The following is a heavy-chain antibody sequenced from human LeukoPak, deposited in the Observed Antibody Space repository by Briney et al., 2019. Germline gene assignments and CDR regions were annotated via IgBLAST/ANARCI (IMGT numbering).Heavy chain of an antibody. CDR3: ARDLVSSSSTFDY. J-gene: IGHJ4*02. V-gene: IGHV1-46*01. CDR1: GYIFTSYY. Sequence: GASVKVSCKASGYIFTSYYIHWVRQAPGQGLEYMGVINPSGGHTTYAQKFQGRVTMTRDTSTSTVYLELSSLRSEDTALYYCARDLVSSSSTFDYWGQGTLVTVSS. D-gene: IGHD2-2*01. CDR2: INPSGGHT.